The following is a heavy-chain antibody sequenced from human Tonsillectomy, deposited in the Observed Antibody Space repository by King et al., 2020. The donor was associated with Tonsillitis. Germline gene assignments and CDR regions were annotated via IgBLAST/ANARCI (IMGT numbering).Heavy chain of an antibody. CDR1: GFTFTDYW. D-gene: IGHD2-15*01. CDR2: IKGDGSKR. Sequence: VQLVESGGDLVQPEGSLRLSCVASGFTFTDYWMAWVRQAPGKGLEWVADIKGDGSKRYYVDSVKGRFTISRDNAKNSLYLQMNSLRAEDTALYYFVRDDGNTPSAFDYWGQGTLVTVSS. J-gene: IGHJ4*02. V-gene: IGHV3-7*03. CDR3: VRDDGNTPSAFDY.